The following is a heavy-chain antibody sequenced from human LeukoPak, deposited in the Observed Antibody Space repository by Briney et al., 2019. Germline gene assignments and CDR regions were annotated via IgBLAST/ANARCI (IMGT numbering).Heavy chain of an antibody. CDR2: IYYDGNT. CDR1: GYSISSGYY. Sequence: PSETLSLTCTVSGYSISSGYYWGWIRQPPGKGLEWIGSIYYDGNTYYKPSLKSRVTMSLDTSKNQFSLRVTSVTAADTAVYYCAREIDFDNVWGTFDYWGQGTLVTVSS. J-gene: IGHJ4*02. CDR3: AREIDFDNVWGTFDY. V-gene: IGHV4-38-2*02. D-gene: IGHD3-16*01.